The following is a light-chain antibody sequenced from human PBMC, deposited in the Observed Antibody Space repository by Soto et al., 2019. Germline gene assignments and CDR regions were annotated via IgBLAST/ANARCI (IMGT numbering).Light chain of an antibody. Sequence: QSVLTQPASVSGSPGQSITISCTGISSDVGGYNYVSWYQHHPGKAPKLIIYDVSNRPSGVSIRFSGSKSDNTASLTISGLQPEDEADYHCSSYTTSNTRQIVFGTGTKLTVL. J-gene: IGLJ1*01. CDR1: SSDVGGYNY. V-gene: IGLV2-14*03. CDR3: SSYTTSNTRQIV. CDR2: DVS.